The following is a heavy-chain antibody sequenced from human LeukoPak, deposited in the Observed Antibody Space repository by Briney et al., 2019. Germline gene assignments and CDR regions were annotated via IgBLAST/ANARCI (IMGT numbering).Heavy chain of an antibody. CDR1: GGTFSNYG. J-gene: IGHJ5*02. V-gene: IGHV3-23*01. Sequence: HTGGSLRLSCAVSGGTFSNYGMSWARQAPGMGLEWVSSIGGSDVETYYSGSVKGRFTISRDNSKSTVSLQLNSLRAEDTAVYYCAKDGVSFNKKWDWFDPWGQGTLVTVSS. CDR3: AKDGVSFNKKWDWFDP. D-gene: IGHD1-26*01. CDR2: IGGSDVET.